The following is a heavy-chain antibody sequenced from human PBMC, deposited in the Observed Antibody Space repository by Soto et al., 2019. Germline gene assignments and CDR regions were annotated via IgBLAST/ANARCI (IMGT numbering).Heavy chain of an antibody. V-gene: IGHV4-39*01. CDR3: RSSSRYSTDV. Sequence: QLQLQESGPGLVKPSETLSLSYTVSGGSLSSSFYWGWIRQPPGKGLEWIGSIYATGNTYYNPSRKGRVTISADTSKNHFSLNLISVTAADTAVYYCRSSSRYSTDVWGKGATVTVSS. CDR2: IYATGNT. D-gene: IGHD6-13*01. J-gene: IGHJ6*04. CDR1: GGSLSSSFY.